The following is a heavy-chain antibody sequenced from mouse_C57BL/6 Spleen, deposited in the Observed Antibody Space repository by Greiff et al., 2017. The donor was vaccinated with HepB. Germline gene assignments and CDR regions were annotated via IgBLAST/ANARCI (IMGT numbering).Heavy chain of an antibody. J-gene: IGHJ4*01. CDR3: ARRYYGSSPYAMDY. CDR1: GFTFSSYG. Sequence: DVMLVESGGDLVKPGGSLKLSCAASGFTFSSYGMSWVRQTPDKRLEWVATISSGGSYTYYPDSVKGRFTISRDNAKNTLYLQMSSLKSEDTAMYYCARRYYGSSPYAMDYWGQGTSVTVSS. CDR2: ISSGGSYT. D-gene: IGHD1-1*01. V-gene: IGHV5-6*02.